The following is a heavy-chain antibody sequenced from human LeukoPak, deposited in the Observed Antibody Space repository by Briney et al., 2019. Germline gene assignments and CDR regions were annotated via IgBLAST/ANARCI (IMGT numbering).Heavy chain of an antibody. CDR3: ARETVVTNYYYYGMDV. J-gene: IGHJ6*02. CDR1: GFTFSSYS. Sequence: PGGSLRLSCAASGFTFSSYSMNWVRQAPGKGLEWVSYISSSSTIYYADSVKGRFTISRDNSKNTLYLQMNSLRAEDTAVYYCARETVVTNYYYYGMDVWGQGTTVTVSS. D-gene: IGHD4-23*01. CDR2: ISSSSTI. V-gene: IGHV3-48*01.